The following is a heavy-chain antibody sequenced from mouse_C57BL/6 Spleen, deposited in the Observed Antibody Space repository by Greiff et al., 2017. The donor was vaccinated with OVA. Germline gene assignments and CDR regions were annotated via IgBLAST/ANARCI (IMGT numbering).Heavy chain of an antibody. CDR2: IYPGDGDT. D-gene: IGHD2-4*01. Sequence: QVQLKESGPELVKPGASVKISCKASGYAFSSSWMNWVKQRPGKGLEWIGRIYPGDGDTNYNGKFKGKATLTADKSSSTAYMQLSSLTSEDSAVYFCARSPIYYDYDGLFAYWGQGTLVTVSA. J-gene: IGHJ3*01. V-gene: IGHV1-82*01. CDR3: ARSPIYYDYDGLFAY. CDR1: GYAFSSSW.